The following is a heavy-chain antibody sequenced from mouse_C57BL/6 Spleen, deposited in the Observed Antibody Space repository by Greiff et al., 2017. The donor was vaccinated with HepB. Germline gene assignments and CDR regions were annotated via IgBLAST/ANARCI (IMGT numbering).Heavy chain of an antibody. J-gene: IGHJ2*01. CDR1: GFTFSSYA. Sequence: EVQVVESGEGLVKPGGSLKLSCAASGFTFSSYAMSWVRQTPEKRLEWVAYISSGGDYSYYADTVKGRFTISRDNARNTLYLQMSSLKSEDTAMYYCTREGNYSYYFDYWGQGTTLTVSS. CDR3: TREGNYSYYFDY. CDR2: ISSGGDYS. D-gene: IGHD2-1*01. V-gene: IGHV5-9-1*02.